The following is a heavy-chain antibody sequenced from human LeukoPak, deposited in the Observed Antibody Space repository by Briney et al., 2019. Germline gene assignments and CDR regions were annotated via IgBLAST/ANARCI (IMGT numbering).Heavy chain of an antibody. Sequence: GTSLRLSCTASGFTFNKYDMHWVRQAPGKGLEWVTFISHDGSQEHYADSVKGRLTISRDNSKQTVYLQMNSLKSEDTALYYCARKYTTSYYSVDYWGQGSLVTVSS. CDR1: GFTFNKYD. J-gene: IGHJ4*02. V-gene: IGHV3-30*04. CDR3: ARKYTTSYYSVDY. D-gene: IGHD2-2*01. CDR2: ISHDGSQE.